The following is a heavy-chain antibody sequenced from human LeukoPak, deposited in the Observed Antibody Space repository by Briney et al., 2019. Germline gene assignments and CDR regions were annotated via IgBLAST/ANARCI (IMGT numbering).Heavy chain of an antibody. Sequence: PGGSLRLSCAASGLTFSNACMSWVRQAPGKGLEYVSVISSDGDNTYYADSVKGRFTISRDNSKNMLYLQMGSLRAEDMAVYYCARAALEYCGGDCLDYWGQGTLVTVPS. CDR2: ISSDGDNT. CDR3: ARAALEYCGGDCLDY. CDR1: GLTFSNAC. D-gene: IGHD2-21*01. V-gene: IGHV3-64*02. J-gene: IGHJ4*02.